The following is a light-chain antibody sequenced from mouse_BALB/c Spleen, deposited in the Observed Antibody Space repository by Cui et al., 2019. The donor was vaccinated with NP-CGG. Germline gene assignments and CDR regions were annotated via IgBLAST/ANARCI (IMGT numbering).Light chain of an antibody. CDR1: TGAVTTSNY. CDR3: ALWYSNHWV. CDR2: GTN. V-gene: IGLV1*01. J-gene: IGLJ1*01. Sequence: QAVVTQESVLTASPGETVTLTCRSSTGAVTTSNYANWVQEKPDHLFTGLIGGTNNRAPGVPARFSGSLIGDKAALTITGAQTEDEAIYFCALWYSNHWVFSGGTKLTVL.